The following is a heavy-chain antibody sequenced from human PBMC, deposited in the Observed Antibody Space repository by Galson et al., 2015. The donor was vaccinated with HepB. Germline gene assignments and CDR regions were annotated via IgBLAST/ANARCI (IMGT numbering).Heavy chain of an antibody. CDR2: IYYSGST. CDR3: ASREYSSSWLKDYYYYGMDV. Sequence: SETLSLTCTVSGGSISSYYWSWIRQPPGKGLEWIGYIYYSGSTNYNPSLKSRVTISVDTSKNQFSLKLSSVTAADTAVYYCASREYSSSWLKDYYYYGMDVWGQGTTVTVSS. CDR1: GGSISSYY. V-gene: IGHV4-59*08. J-gene: IGHJ6*02. D-gene: IGHD6-13*01.